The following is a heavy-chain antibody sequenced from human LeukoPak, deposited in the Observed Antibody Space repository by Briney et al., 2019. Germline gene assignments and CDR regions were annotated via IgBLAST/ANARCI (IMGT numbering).Heavy chain of an antibody. CDR2: INPNSGGT. D-gene: IGHD3-10*01. J-gene: IGHJ4*02. V-gene: IGHV1-2*02. CDR3: ALTYYYGSGSYNFDY. Sequence: ASVKVSCKASGYTFTGYYMHWVRQAPGQGLEWMGWINPNSGGTNYAQKFQGRVTMTRDTSISTAYMELSSLRSEDTAVYYCALTYYYGSGSYNFDYWGQGTLVTVSS. CDR1: GYTFTGYY.